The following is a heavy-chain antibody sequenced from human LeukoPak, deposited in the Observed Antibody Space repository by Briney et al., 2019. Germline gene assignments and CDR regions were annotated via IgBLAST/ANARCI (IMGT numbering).Heavy chain of an antibody. D-gene: IGHD4-4*01. CDR2: ISYDGSNK. CDR1: GFTFSSYG. CDR3: AKPIEMATVGY. J-gene: IGHJ4*02. V-gene: IGHV3-30*18. Sequence: GGSLRLSCAASGFTFSSYGMHWVRQAPGKGLEWVAVISYDGSNKYYADSVKGRFTISRDNSKNTLYLQMNSLRAEDTAVYYCAKPIEMATVGYWGQGTLVTVSS.